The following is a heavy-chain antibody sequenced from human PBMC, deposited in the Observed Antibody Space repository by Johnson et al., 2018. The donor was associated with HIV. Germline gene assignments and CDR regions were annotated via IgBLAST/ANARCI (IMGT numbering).Heavy chain of an antibody. CDR2: IKSKTDGGTT. Sequence: VQLVESGGGLVKPGGSLRLSCAASGFTFSNAWMSWVRQAPGKGLEWVGRIKSKTDGGTTDYAAPVKGRFTISRDDSKNTLYLQMNSLKSEDTGVYYCTTRYYLDSAAKSSPFDIWGQGTMVTVSS. D-gene: IGHD3-9*01. CDR3: TTRYYLDSAAKSSPFDI. CDR1: GFTFSNAW. V-gene: IGHV3-15*01. J-gene: IGHJ3*02.